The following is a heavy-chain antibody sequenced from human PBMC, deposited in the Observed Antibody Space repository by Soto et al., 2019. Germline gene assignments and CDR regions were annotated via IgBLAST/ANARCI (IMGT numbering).Heavy chain of an antibody. V-gene: IGHV1-46*03. CDR3: ARDSPGDGYNSVIDY. CDR2: INPSGGST. Sequence: VASVKVSCKASGYTFTSYYMHWVRQAPGQGLEWMGIINPSGGSTSYAQKFQGRVTMTRDTSTSTVYMELSSLRSEDTAVYYCARDSPGDGYNSVIDYWGQGTLVTVSS. J-gene: IGHJ4*02. CDR1: GYTFTSYY. D-gene: IGHD5-12*01.